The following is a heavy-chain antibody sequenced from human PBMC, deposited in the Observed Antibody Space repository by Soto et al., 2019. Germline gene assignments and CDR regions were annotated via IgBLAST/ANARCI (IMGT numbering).Heavy chain of an antibody. CDR1: GYTFTGYY. D-gene: IGHD6-19*01. CDR3: ARDLFRLYSSCWYPNGTDV. J-gene: IGHJ6*02. Sequence: ASVKVSCKASGYTFTGYYMHWVRQAPGQGLEWMGWINPNSGGTNYAQKFQGWVTMTRDTSISTAYLELSRLRSDDTAVYYCARDLFRLYSSCWYPNGTDVWGQGTTVTVSS. CDR2: INPNSGGT. V-gene: IGHV1-2*04.